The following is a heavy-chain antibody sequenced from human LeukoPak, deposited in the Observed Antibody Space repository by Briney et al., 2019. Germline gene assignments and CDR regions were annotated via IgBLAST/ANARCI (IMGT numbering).Heavy chain of an antibody. D-gene: IGHD2-15*01. V-gene: IGHV2-5*02. Sequence: ESGPTLVNPTQTLTLTCTFSGFSLSTSGVGVGWIRQPPGKALEWLALIYWDDDKRYSPSLKSRLTITKDTSKNQVVLTMTNMDPVDTATYYCAHIKPEVVGRIGDAFDIWGQGTMVTVSS. CDR2: IYWDDDK. CDR3: AHIKPEVVGRIGDAFDI. CDR1: GFSLSTSGVG. J-gene: IGHJ3*02.